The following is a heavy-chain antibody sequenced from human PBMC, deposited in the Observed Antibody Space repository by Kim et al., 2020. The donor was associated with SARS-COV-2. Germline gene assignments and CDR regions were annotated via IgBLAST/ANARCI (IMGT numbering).Heavy chain of an antibody. CDR1: GFTFSNYG. CDR3: ANGYSGSFDY. D-gene: IGHD5-12*01. Sequence: GGSLRLSCAASGFTFSNYGMNWVRQAPGKGLEWVSGISGSGDGTYYADSVKGRFTISRDNSKNTLYLQMNRPRADDTAVYYCANGYSGSFDYWGQGTLVT. V-gene: IGHV3-23*01. CDR2: ISGSGDGT. J-gene: IGHJ4*02.